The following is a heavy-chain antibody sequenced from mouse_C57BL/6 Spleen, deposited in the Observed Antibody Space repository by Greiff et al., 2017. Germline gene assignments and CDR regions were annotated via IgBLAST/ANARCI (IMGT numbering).Heavy chain of an antibody. CDR2: IYPGDGDT. CDR3: ARGRLRRAMDY. D-gene: IGHD2-4*01. V-gene: IGHV1-82*01. CDR1: GYAFRSSW. J-gene: IGHJ4*01. Sequence: QVQLQQSGPELVKPGASVKISCKASGYAFRSSWMNWVKQRPGKGLEWIGRIYPGDGDTNYNGKFKGKATLTADKSSSTAYMQLSSLTSEDSAVYFFARGRLRRAMDYWGQGTSVTVSS.